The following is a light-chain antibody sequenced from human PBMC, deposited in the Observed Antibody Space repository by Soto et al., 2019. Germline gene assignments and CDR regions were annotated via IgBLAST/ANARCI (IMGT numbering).Light chain of an antibody. CDR2: AAS. CDR3: QQDGNSPPMYT. V-gene: IGKV3-20*01. Sequence: EIVLTQSPGTLSLSPGERATLSCRASQSVSSNSLVWYQQKPGQAPRLLIYAASSRATGIPDRFSGSGSGTDFTLTVSRLEPEDFSVYFCQQDGNSPPMYTFGQGTKLETK. CDR1: QSVSSNS. J-gene: IGKJ2*01.